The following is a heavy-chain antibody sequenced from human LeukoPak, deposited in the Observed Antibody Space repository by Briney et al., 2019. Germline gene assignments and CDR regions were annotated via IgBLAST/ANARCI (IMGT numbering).Heavy chain of an antibody. J-gene: IGHJ4*02. D-gene: IGHD1-26*01. CDR1: GFTVSSST. V-gene: IGHV3-53*01. CDR3: ARGGVGATLRPFDY. Sequence: GGSLRLSCAGSGFTVSSSTMSWVRQAPGKGLEWVSNFYSDALDGITNYADSVKGRFTISRDNAKNSLYLQMNSLRAEDTAVYYCARGGVGATLRPFDYWGQGTLVTVSS. CDR2: FYSDALDGIT.